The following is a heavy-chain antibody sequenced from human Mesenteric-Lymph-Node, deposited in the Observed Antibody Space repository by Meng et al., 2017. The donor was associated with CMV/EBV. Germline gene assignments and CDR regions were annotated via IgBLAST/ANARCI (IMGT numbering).Heavy chain of an antibody. Sequence: GSLRLSCTVSGGSISSSSYYWGWIRQPPGKGLEWIGSIYYSGSTYYNPSLKSRVTMSVDTSKNQFSLKLSSVTAADTAVYYCARVVVAATIYYFDCWGQGTLVTVSS. CDR1: GGSISSSSYY. J-gene: IGHJ4*02. CDR3: ARVVVAATIYYFDC. V-gene: IGHV4-39*07. CDR2: IYYSGST. D-gene: IGHD2-15*01.